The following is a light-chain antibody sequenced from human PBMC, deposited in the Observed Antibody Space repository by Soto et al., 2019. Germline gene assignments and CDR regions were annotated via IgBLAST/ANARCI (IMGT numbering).Light chain of an antibody. CDR2: DVT. Sequence: QSVLTQPRSVSGSLGQSLTISCTGASSDVGSYNYVSWYQQYPGKAPKLLIYDVTQRPSGVPDRFSGSKSGNTASLSISGLQAADEADYYCCSYAGNNILVFGGGTKVTVL. CDR1: SSDVGSYNY. V-gene: IGLV2-11*01. CDR3: CSYAGNNILV. J-gene: IGLJ2*01.